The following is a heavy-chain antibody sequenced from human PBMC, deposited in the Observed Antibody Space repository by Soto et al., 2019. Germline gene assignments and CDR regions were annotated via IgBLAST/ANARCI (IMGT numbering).Heavy chain of an antibody. V-gene: IGHV1-46*01. J-gene: IGHJ6*02. D-gene: IGHD2-2*02. Sequence: QVQLVQSGAEVKKPGASVKVSCKASGYTFTSYYMHWVRQAPGQGLEWMGIINPSGGSTSYAQKFQGRDTMTRDTSTSTVYMELSSLRSEDTAVYYCASHTYCSSTSCYNYYYYGMDVWGQGTTVTVSS. CDR2: INPSGGST. CDR3: ASHTYCSSTSCYNYYYYGMDV. CDR1: GYTFTSYY.